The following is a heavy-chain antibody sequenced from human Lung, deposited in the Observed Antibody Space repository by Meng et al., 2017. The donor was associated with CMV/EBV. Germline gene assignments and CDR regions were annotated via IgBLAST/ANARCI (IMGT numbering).Heavy chain of an antibody. CDR3: AKGGDYDSSGDY. CDR1: GFTFSSYG. Sequence: GESXKISCAASGFTFSSYGKHWVRQAPGKGLEWVAFIRYDGSNKYYEDSVKGRFTISRDNSKNTLYLQMNSLRAEDTAVYYCAKGGDYDSSGDYWGQGKRVTVSS. V-gene: IGHV3-30*02. D-gene: IGHD3-22*01. CDR2: IRYDGSNK. J-gene: IGHJ4*02.